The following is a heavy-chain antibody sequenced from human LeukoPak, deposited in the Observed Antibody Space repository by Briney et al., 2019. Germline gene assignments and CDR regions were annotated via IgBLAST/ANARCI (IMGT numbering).Heavy chain of an antibody. CDR3: ARVGVATLYYNWFDP. Sequence: GGSLRLSCAASGFTFSSYWMSWVRQAPGKGLEWVANIKQDGSEKYYVDSVKGRYTISRDNANNSLYLQMNSLRAEDTAVYYCARVGVATLYYNWFDPWGQGTLVTVSS. D-gene: IGHD2-8*01. CDR2: IKQDGSEK. J-gene: IGHJ5*02. V-gene: IGHV3-7*05. CDR1: GFTFSSYW.